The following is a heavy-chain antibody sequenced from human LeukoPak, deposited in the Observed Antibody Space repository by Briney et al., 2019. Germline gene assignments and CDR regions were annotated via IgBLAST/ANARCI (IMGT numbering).Heavy chain of an antibody. J-gene: IGHJ4*02. V-gene: IGHV3-30*03. CDR3: ARDENAAVAGNVFY. CDR1: GFTFSSYS. CDR2: ISYDGSNK. Sequence: GGSLRLSCAASGFTFSSYSMNWVRQAPGKGLEWVAVISYDGSNKYYADSVKGRFTISRDNSKNTLYLQMNSLRAEDTAVYYCARDENAAVAGNVFYWGQGTLVTVSS. D-gene: IGHD6-19*01.